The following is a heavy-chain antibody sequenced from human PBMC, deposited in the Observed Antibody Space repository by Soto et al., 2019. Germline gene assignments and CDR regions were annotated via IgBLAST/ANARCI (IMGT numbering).Heavy chain of an antibody. CDR2: ISRTADIR. Sequence: GGSLRLSCAASGFTFSSYSMNWVRQAPGKGLEWISFISRTADIRYYAESVKGRFIISRDNAKNSLFLQMNSLRDEDSAVYYCARDDAWNYVGYFDLWGRGTLVTVSS. V-gene: IGHV3-48*02. D-gene: IGHD1-7*01. CDR3: ARDDAWNYVGYFDL. CDR1: GFTFSSYS. J-gene: IGHJ2*01.